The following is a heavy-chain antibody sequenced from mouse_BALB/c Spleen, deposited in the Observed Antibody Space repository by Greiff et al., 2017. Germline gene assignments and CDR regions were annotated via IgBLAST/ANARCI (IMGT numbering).Heavy chain of an antibody. CDR2: IYPGGGYT. Sequence: VQLQQSGAELVRPGTSVKISCKASGYTFTNYWLGWVKQRPGHGLEWIGDIYPGGGYTNYNEKFKGKATLTADTSSSTAYMQLSSLTSEDSAVYFCARGPPHYYGSSNWYFDVWGAGTTVTVSS. CDR3: ARGPPHYYGSSNWYFDV. J-gene: IGHJ1*01. D-gene: IGHD1-1*01. CDR1: GYTFTNYW. V-gene: IGHV1-63*02.